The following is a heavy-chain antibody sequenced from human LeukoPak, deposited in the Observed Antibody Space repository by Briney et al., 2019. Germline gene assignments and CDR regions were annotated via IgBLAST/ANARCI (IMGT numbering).Heavy chain of an antibody. J-gene: IGHJ4*02. CDR3: ARPTYYYDSSGPQEY. CDR1: GFTFSSYG. D-gene: IGHD3-22*01. V-gene: IGHV3-48*04. CDR2: ISSSSSTI. Sequence: GGSLRLSCAASGFTFSSYGMTWVRQAPGKGLEWVSYISSSSSTIYYADSVKGRFTISRDNAKNSLYLQMNSLRAEDTAMYYCARPTYYYDSSGPQEYWGQGTLVTVSS.